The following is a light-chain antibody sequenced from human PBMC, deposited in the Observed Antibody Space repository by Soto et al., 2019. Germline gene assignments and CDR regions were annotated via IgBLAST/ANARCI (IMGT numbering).Light chain of an antibody. CDR1: QSINRW. Sequence: KTHSTHFEPVAAKVTIICRTSQSINRWLAWYQQKPGKAPNLLIYAASSLQSGVPTRFSGSGSGTEFTLTIRRLEPEDFAGYYCHQYGISTFGGGTKLEI. CDR3: HQYGIST. CDR2: AAS. V-gene: IGKV1-5*02. J-gene: IGKJ4*01.